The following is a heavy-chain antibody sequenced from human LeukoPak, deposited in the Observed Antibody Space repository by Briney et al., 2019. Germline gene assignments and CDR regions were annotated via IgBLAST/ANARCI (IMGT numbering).Heavy chain of an antibody. J-gene: IGHJ4*02. CDR3: ARTPDSGYYYGYYFDY. Sequence: SVKVSCKASGGTFSSYAIRWVRQAPGQGLEWMGGIIPICGTANYAQKFQGRVTITTDESTSTAYMELSSLRSEDTAVYYCARTPDSGYYYGYYFDYWGQGTLVTVSS. CDR1: GGTFSSYA. CDR2: IIPICGTA. D-gene: IGHD3-22*01. V-gene: IGHV1-69*05.